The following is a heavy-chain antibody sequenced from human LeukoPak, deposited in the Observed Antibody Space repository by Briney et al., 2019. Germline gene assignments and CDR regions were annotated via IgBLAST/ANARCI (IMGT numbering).Heavy chain of an antibody. V-gene: IGHV3-21*01. D-gene: IGHD3-10*01. CDR3: ARRTMVRGVIYFDY. J-gene: IGHJ4*02. CDR1: GFTFSSYS. CDR2: ISSSSSYI. Sequence: PGGSLRLSCAASGFTFSSYSMNWVRQAPGKGLEWVSSISSSSSYIYYADSVKGRFTISRDNAKNSLYLQMNSLRAEDTAVYYCARRTMVRGVIYFDYWGQGTLVTVSS.